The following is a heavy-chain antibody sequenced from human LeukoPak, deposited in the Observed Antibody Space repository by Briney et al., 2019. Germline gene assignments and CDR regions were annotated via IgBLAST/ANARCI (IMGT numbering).Heavy chain of an antibody. J-gene: IGHJ1*01. V-gene: IGHV4-61*02. CDR2: MYTSGST. CDR1: GGSISSGSYY. Sequence: SQTLSLTCTVSGGSISSGSYYWSWIRQPAGKGLEWIGRMYTSGSTNYNPSLKSRVTISVDTSKNQFSLKLSSVTPADTAVYYCARGAVASSFPEYFQHWGQGTLVTVSS. CDR3: ARGAVASSFPEYFQH. D-gene: IGHD6-19*01.